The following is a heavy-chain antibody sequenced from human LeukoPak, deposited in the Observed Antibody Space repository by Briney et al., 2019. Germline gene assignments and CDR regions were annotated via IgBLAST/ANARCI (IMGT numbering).Heavy chain of an antibody. D-gene: IGHD4-23*01. CDR3: VTHEVTVITRSTFDN. Sequence: GGSLRLSCLASGFTFSHFWMSWVRQAPGKGLEWVANIKPDDTEKYYGNSVKGRFTILRDNAKNSVYRQMNSLRAEDTAVYYCVTHEVTVITRSTFDNWGQGTLVTVSS. V-gene: IGHV3-7*01. CDR2: IKPDDTEK. J-gene: IGHJ4*02. CDR1: GFTFSHFW.